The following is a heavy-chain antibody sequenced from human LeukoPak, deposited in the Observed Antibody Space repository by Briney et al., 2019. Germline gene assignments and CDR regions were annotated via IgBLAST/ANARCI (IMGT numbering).Heavy chain of an antibody. Sequence: ASVKVSCKAFGYTFTSYYMHWVRQAPGQGLEWMGIINPSGGSTSYAQKFQGRVTMTRDTSTSTVYMELSSLRSEDTAVYYCARSPPVIAAAANYFDYWGQGTLVTVSS. CDR2: INPSGGST. J-gene: IGHJ4*02. V-gene: IGHV1-46*01. CDR3: ARSPPVIAAAANYFDY. CDR1: GYTFTSYY. D-gene: IGHD6-13*01.